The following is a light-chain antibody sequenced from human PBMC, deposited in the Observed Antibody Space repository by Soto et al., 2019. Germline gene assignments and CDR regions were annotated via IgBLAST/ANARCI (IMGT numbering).Light chain of an antibody. CDR1: QAISGDY. CDR3: QQYGSSPPIT. CDR2: GAS. V-gene: IGKV3-20*01. J-gene: IGKJ5*01. Sequence: EIVFTQSPGTLSLSPGERASLSCRASQAISGDYLAWYQHKPGQAPRLLMYGASSRATGIPDRFSGSGSGTDFTLTISRLELEDFAVYYCQQYGSSPPITFGQGTRLEIK.